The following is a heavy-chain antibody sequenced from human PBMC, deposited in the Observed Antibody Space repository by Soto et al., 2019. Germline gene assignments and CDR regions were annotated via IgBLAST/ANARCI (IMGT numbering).Heavy chain of an antibody. CDR2: ISGHNDNT. J-gene: IGHJ3*02. V-gene: IGHV1-18*04. CDR3: ARDFHQYSSSWFDTFXI. D-gene: IGHD6-13*01. Sequence: ASVKVSCKASGYTFNTYGISWVRQAPGQGLEWMGWISGHNDNTIYAQKIQGRVTMATDTSTSTAYMELRSLRSDDTAVYYCARDFHQYSSSWFDTFXIWGQGTMVTVSS. CDR1: GYTFNTYG.